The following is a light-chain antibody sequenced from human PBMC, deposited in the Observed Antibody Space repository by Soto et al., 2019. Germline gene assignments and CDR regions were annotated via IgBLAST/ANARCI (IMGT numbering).Light chain of an antibody. CDR2: KAS. Sequence: DIQMTQSPSTLSGAVGDRVTITCRASQTISSWLAWYQQKPGKAPKLLIHKASILKSGVPSRFSGSGFATAFTLTISSLQPDDFATYYCQHYNSYSEAFGQGTKVELK. CDR3: QHYNSYSEA. V-gene: IGKV1-5*03. CDR1: QTISSW. J-gene: IGKJ1*01.